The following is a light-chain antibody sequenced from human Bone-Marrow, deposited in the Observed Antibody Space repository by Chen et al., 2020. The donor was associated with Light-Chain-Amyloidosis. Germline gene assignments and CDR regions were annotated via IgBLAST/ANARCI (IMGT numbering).Light chain of an antibody. CDR1: SIDVGGDNH. J-gene: IGLJ1*01. V-gene: IGLV2-14*01. CDR2: KVT. Sequence: YALTQPASVSGSPGQSINISCTGTSIDVGGDNHVSWYQQQPDKATKLMIYKVTNRPSWVPDRFSGSKSDNTASLTISGLQTEDETDYYCSSYAITNTLVFGSGTRVTVL. CDR3: SSYAITNTLV.